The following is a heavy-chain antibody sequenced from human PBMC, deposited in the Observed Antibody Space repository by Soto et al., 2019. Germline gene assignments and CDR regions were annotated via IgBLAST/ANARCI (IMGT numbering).Heavy chain of an antibody. Sequence: GESLKISCKGSGYNFTNYWIGWVRQMPGKGLEWMGIIYPGDSDTRYSPSFQGQVTISADKSISAAYLQWSSLKASDTAMYYCARQRRYGDYAFDYWGQGTLVTVSS. CDR1: GYNFTNYW. D-gene: IGHD4-17*01. CDR2: IYPGDSDT. J-gene: IGHJ4*02. V-gene: IGHV5-51*01. CDR3: ARQRRYGDYAFDY.